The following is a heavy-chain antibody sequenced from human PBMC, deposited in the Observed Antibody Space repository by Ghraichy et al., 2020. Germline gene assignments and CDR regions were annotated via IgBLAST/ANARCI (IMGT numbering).Heavy chain of an antibody. D-gene: IGHD2-2*01. CDR1: GFRFTDYA. Sequence: GSLRLSCAASGFRFTDYAMNWVRQAPGKGLEWVSSINSNSRYIYYADSLKGRFIISRDNAKNSLYLQMNSLRAEDTAVYYCARASDDEYCNSRGCYLMGETALDYWGRGLKVTVSS. CDR3: ARASDDEYCNSRGCYLMGETALDY. CDR2: INSNSRYI. V-gene: IGHV3-21*01. J-gene: IGHJ4*02.